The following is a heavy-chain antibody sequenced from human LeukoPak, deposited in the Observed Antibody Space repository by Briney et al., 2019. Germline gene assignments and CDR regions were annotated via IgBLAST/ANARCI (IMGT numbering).Heavy chain of an antibody. V-gene: IGHV4-39*07. CDR3: ARAFAVPAAIPGDYYYYMDI. J-gene: IGHJ6*03. CDR2: IYYSGST. Sequence: SETLSLTCTVSGGSISSSSYYWGWIRRPPGKGLEWIGSIYYSGSTYYNPSLKSRVTISVDTSKNQFSLKLSSVTAADTAVYYCARAFAVPAAIPGDYYYYMDIWGKGTTVTVSS. D-gene: IGHD2-2*02. CDR1: GGSISSSSYY.